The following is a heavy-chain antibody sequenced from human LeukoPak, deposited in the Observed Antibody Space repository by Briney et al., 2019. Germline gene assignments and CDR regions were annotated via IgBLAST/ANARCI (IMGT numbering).Heavy chain of an antibody. CDR3: ARGLKLYYYDSSGYWFDP. D-gene: IGHD3-22*01. V-gene: IGHV4-34*01. Sequence: SETLSLTCAVYGGSFSGYYWSWIRQPPGKGLEWIGEINHSGSTNYNPSLKSRVTISVDTSKNQFSLKLSSVTAADTAVYYCARGLKLYYYDSSGYWFDPWGQGTLVTASS. CDR2: INHSGST. J-gene: IGHJ5*02. CDR1: GGSFSGYY.